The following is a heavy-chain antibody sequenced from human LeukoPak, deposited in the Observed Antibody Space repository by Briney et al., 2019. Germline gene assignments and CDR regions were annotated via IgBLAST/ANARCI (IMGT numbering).Heavy chain of an antibody. CDR1: GYTFTGYH. J-gene: IGHJ4*02. Sequence: ASVKVSCKASGYTFTGYHMHWVRQAPGQGLEWMGWINPNSGGTNYAQKFQGRVTMTRDTSISTAYMELSRLRSDDTAVYYCASAPPRYCSSTSCYSFDYWGQGTLVTVSS. D-gene: IGHD2-2*01. V-gene: IGHV1-2*02. CDR3: ASAPPRYCSSTSCYSFDY. CDR2: INPNSGGT.